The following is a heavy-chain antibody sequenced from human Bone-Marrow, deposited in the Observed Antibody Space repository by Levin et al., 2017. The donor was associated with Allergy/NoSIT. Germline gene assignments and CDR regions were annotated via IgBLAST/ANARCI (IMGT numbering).Heavy chain of an antibody. CDR1: GFTFDDFG. CDR3: ARVFSESGPAARFDS. CDR2: INWSGGRT. D-gene: IGHD2-2*01. J-gene: IGHJ4*01. Sequence: RPGGSLRLSCEASGFTFDDFGMSWVRQPPGKGLEWVSGINWSGGRTIYADSVKGRFTISRDNGKNSLNLQMNSLRAEDTALYFCARVFSESGPAARFDSWGHGTLVTVSP. V-gene: IGHV3-20*04.